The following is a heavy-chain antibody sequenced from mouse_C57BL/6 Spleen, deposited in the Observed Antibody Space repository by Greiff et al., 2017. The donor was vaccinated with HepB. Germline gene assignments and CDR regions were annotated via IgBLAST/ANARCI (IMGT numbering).Heavy chain of an antibody. CDR1: GFNIKDDY. CDR3: TAALYWAY. Sequence: VQLQQSGAELVRPGASVKLSCTASGFNIKDDYMHWVKQRPEQGLEWIGWIDPDNGDTEYDSKFPGKATITADTSSNTAYLQLSSLTSEDTAVYCCTAALYWAYWGQGTLVTVSA. CDR2: IDPDNGDT. V-gene: IGHV14-4*01. D-gene: IGHD1-1*01. J-gene: IGHJ3*01.